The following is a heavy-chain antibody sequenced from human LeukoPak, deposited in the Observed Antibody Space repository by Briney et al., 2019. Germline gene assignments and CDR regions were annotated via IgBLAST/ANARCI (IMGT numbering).Heavy chain of an antibody. V-gene: IGHV1-69*13. J-gene: IGHJ6*02. D-gene: IGHD4-17*01. CDR2: IIPIFGTA. CDR3: ARDYGDYGNYYYYGMDV. Sequence: SVKVSCKASGGTFSSYAISWVRQAPGQGLEWMGGIIPIFGTANYAQKFQGRVTITADESTSTAYMELSSLRSEDTAVYYCARDYGDYGNYYYYGMDVWGQGTTVTVSS. CDR1: GGTFSSYA.